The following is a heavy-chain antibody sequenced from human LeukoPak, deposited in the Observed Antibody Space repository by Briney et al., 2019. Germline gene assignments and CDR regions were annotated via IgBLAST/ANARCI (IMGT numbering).Heavy chain of an antibody. J-gene: IGHJ5*02. CDR3: VRGQTSLDNWFDP. Sequence: GGSLSLSCEASGFPFSNYGMNWVRQAPGKGLEWVSYIRPNDGTTHYADSVKGRFTISRDNAKNSLSLQMTSLRADDTAVYYCVRGQTSLDNWFDPWGQGTLVIVSS. CDR2: IRPNDGTT. V-gene: IGHV3-48*01. CDR1: GFPFSNYG.